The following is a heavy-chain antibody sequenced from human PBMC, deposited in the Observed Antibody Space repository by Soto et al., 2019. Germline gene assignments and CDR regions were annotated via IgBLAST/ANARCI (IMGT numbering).Heavy chain of an antibody. CDR3: ARHPSRSSWRGLVSWFDP. V-gene: IGHV4-59*08. Sequence: SETLSLTCTVSGGSISSYYWSWIRQPPGKGLEWIGYIYYSGSTNYNPSLKSRVTISVDTSKNQFSLKLSSVTAADTAVYYCARHPSRSSWRGLVSWFDPWGQGTLVTVSS. CDR2: IYYSGST. CDR1: GGSISSYY. D-gene: IGHD6-13*01. J-gene: IGHJ5*02.